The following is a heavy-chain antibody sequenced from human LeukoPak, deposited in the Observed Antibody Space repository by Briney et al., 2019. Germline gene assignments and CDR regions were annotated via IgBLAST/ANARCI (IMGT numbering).Heavy chain of an antibody. Sequence: GGSLRLSCAASGFTFNSYSMNWVRQAPGKGLEWVSSMSGSDVSTYYAESVKGRFTISRDNSKNTLYLQMNSLRAEDTAVYYCARGPHYYYFYYMDVWGKGTTVTVSS. CDR3: ARGPHYYYFYYMDV. V-gene: IGHV3-23*01. CDR2: MSGSDVST. J-gene: IGHJ6*03. CDR1: GFTFNSYS.